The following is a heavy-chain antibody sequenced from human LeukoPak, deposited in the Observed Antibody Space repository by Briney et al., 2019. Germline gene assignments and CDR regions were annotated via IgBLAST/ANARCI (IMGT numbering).Heavy chain of an antibody. CDR3: AREGDSGMTTVTTFDY. CDR2: IIPIFGTA. V-gene: IGHV1-69*06. D-gene: IGHD4-17*01. CDR1: GGTFSSYA. J-gene: IGHJ4*02. Sequence: GASVKVSCKASGGTFSSYAISWVRQDPGQGLEWMGGIIPIFGTANYAQKFQGRVTITADKSTSTAYMELSSLRSEDTAVYYCAREGDSGMTTVTTFDYWGQGTLVTVSS.